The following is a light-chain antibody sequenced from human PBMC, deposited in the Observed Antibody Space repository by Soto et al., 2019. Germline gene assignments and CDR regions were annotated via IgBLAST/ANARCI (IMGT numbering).Light chain of an antibody. V-gene: IGKV3-20*01. CDR3: QQYGSLPVT. J-gene: IGKJ4*02. CDR2: AAS. CDR1: QDVISGY. Sequence: EIVLAQSPGTLSLSPGERAALSCRTSQDVISGYLAWYQQKSGQTPRLLIYAASIRATDIPDRFSGSGSERDFTLTISRLEPEDSAVYYGQQYGSLPVTFGGGTRVEIK.